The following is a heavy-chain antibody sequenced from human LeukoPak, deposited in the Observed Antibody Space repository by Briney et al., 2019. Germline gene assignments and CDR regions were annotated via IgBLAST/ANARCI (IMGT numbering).Heavy chain of an antibody. CDR3: ARGGHSSGWYYYYMDV. CDR2: IKQDGSER. Sequence: PGGSLRLSCAASGFTFSSYWMSWVRQAPGKGLEWVANIKQDGSERYYVDSVKGRFTIARDIAKNSLYLQMNSLRVEDTAVYYCARGGHSSGWYYYYMDVWGKGTTVTVSS. D-gene: IGHD6-19*01. V-gene: IGHV3-7*03. J-gene: IGHJ6*03. CDR1: GFTFSSYW.